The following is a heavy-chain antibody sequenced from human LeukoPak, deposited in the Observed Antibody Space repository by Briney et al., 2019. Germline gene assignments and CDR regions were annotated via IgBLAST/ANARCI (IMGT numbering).Heavy chain of an antibody. CDR1: GDSISSYY. D-gene: IGHD6-13*01. CDR3: ARGRGILNWFDP. CDR2: INHSGST. V-gene: IGHV4-34*01. J-gene: IGHJ5*02. Sequence: KPSETLSLTCTVSGDSISSYYWSWIRQPPGKGLEWIGEINHSGSTNYNPSLKSRVTISVDTSKNQFSLKLSSVTAADTAVYYCARGRGILNWFDPWGQGTLVTVSS.